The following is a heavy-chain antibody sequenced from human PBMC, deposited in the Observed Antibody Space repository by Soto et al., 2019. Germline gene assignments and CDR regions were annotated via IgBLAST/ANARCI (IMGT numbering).Heavy chain of an antibody. CDR2: IRGSGGST. CDR1: GFTFSSYA. Sequence: EVQLLESGGGVVQPGGSLRLSCAASGFTFSSYAMSWVRQAPGKGLEWVSAIRGSGGSTYYADSVKGRFTISRDNSKNTLYMQMTSLRAEDTAVYYCANNLWFGELSNWGQGTLVTVSS. CDR3: ANNLWFGELSN. D-gene: IGHD3-10*01. V-gene: IGHV3-23*01. J-gene: IGHJ4*02.